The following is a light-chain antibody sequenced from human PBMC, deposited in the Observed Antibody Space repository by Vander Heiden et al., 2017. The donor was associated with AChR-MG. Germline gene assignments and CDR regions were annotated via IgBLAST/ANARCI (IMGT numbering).Light chain of an antibody. CDR2: GAS. CDR3: QRYGSSPF. CDR1: QSVSSSY. V-gene: IGKV3-20*01. Sequence: EIVLTQSPGTLSLSPGERATLSCRASQSVSSSYLAWYQQKPGQAPRLLIYGASNRATAIPDRFSGSGSGTDFTLTISRLEPEDFAVYYCQRYGSSPFFGQGTRLEIK. J-gene: IGKJ5*01.